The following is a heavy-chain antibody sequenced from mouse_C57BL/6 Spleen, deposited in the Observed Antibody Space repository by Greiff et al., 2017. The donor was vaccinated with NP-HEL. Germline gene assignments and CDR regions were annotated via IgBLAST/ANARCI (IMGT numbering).Heavy chain of an antibody. CDR2: IYPGSGST. CDR3: SRFHDGYYLFAY. Sequence: QVQLQQPGAELVKPGASVKMSCKASGYTFTSYWITWVKQRPGQGLEWIGDIYPGSGSTNYHEKLKSKATLTVDTSSSTAYMQLSSLTSEDSAVYYCSRFHDGYYLFAYWGQGTLVTVSA. CDR1: GYTFTSYW. D-gene: IGHD2-3*01. V-gene: IGHV1-55*01. J-gene: IGHJ3*01.